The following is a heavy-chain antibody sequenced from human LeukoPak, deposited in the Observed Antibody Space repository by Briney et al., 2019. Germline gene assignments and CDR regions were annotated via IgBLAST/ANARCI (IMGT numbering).Heavy chain of an antibody. V-gene: IGHV3-74*01. D-gene: IGHD3-22*01. J-gene: IGHJ4*02. CDR1: EFTFSSYW. Sequence: GGSLRLSCEASEFTFSSYWMHWVRQAPGKGLVWVSRINSDGRTTIYADSVKGRFTISRDNAKNTLYLQMNSLRAEDTAVYYCAREGYYDRSGYSIRFSYWGQGTLVTVSP. CDR3: AREGYYDRSGYSIRFSY. CDR2: INSDGRTT.